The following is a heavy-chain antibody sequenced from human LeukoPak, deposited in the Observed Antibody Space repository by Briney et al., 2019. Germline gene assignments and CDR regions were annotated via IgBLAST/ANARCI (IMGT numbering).Heavy chain of an antibody. CDR3: ARHVTYCSGGSCHPTASPPIYFDY. D-gene: IGHD2-15*01. Sequence: PSETLSLTCTVSGGSISSSSYYWGWIRQPPGKGLEWIGSIYYSGSTYYNPSLKSRVTISVDTSKNQFSLKLSSVTAADTAEYYCARHVTYCSGGSCHPTASPPIYFDYWGQGTLVTVSS. V-gene: IGHV4-39*01. J-gene: IGHJ4*02. CDR2: IYYSGST. CDR1: GGSISSSSYY.